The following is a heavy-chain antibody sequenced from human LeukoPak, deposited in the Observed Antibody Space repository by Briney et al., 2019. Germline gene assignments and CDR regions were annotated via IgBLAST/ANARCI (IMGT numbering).Heavy chain of an antibody. V-gene: IGHV3-15*01. CDR1: GFTFSNAW. Sequence: RPGGSLRLSCAASGFTFSNAWMSWVRQAPGKGLEWVGRIKSKTDGGTTDYAAPVKGRFTISRDDSKNTLYLQMNSLKTADTAVYYCTTDGQQLEGFDYRGQRTLVTVSS. J-gene: IGHJ4*02. CDR3: TTDGQQLEGFDY. D-gene: IGHD1-1*01. CDR2: IKSKTDGGTT.